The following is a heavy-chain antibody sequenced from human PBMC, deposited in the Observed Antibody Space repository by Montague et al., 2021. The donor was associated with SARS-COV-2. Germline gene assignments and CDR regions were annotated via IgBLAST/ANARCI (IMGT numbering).Heavy chain of an antibody. CDR3: AGAGVQDNGWYLSYFDH. J-gene: IGHJ4*03. CDR2: ISSDGSNK. V-gene: IGHV3-30*04. CDR1: GFTFTSFS. Sequence: SLRLSCAASGFTFTSFSIYWVRQAPGKGLEWVAVISSDGSNKYFPDSVRGRFTISRDRSLNTVFLQMNTLRPEDTAVYYCAGAGVQDNGWYLSYFDHWGQGTLATVSS. D-gene: IGHD6-19*01.